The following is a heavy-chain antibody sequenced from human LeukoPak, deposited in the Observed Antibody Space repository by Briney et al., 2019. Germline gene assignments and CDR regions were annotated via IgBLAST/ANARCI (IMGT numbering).Heavy chain of an antibody. CDR1: GFTFSSYE. Sequence: PGGSLRLSCAASGFTFSSYEMNWVRQAPGKGLEGVSYISSSGSTIYYADSVKGRFTISRDNAKNSLDLQMNSLRAEDTAVYYCASHRGYSGDNLFDYWGQGTQVTVSS. CDR2: ISSSGSTI. D-gene: IGHD5-12*01. V-gene: IGHV3-48*03. CDR3: ASHRGYSGDNLFDY. J-gene: IGHJ4*02.